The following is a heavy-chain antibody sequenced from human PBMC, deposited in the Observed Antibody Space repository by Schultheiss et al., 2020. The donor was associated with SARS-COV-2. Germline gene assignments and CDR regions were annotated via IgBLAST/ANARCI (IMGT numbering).Heavy chain of an antibody. V-gene: IGHV4-38-2*02. CDR2: INHSGST. D-gene: IGHD3-3*01. J-gene: IGHJ4*02. CDR1: GFSLSTSGV. Sequence: SGPTLVKPTQTLTLTCTFSGFSLSTSGVGVGWIRQPPGKGLEWIGEINHSGSTNYNPSLKSRVTISVDTSKNQFSLKLSSVTAADTAVYYCARTQITPIGGLEWLFFDYWGQGTLVTVSS. CDR3: ARTQITPIGGLEWLFFDY.